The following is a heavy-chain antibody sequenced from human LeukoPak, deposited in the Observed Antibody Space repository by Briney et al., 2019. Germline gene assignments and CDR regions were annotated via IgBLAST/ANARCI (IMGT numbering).Heavy chain of an antibody. CDR2: ISVSGGST. CDR3: AKGGWGDPFDY. D-gene: IGHD3-16*01. CDR1: RFTFSNCA. V-gene: IGHV3-23*01. J-gene: IGHJ4*02. Sequence: PGGSLRLSSAASRFTFSNCAMSWVRRAPGKGLEWVAAISVSGGSTYYADSVKGRFTISRDNSKNTLYLQMNNLRAEDTAVYYCAKGGWGDPFDYWGQGTLVTVSS.